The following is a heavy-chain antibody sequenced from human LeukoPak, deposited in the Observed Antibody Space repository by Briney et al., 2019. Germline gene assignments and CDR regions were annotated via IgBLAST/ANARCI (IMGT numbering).Heavy chain of an antibody. J-gene: IGHJ4*02. CDR1: GGTFSSYA. Sequence: ASVKVSCKASGGTFSSYAISWVRQAPGQGLEWMERIIPIFGIANYAQKFQGRVTITADKSTSTAYMELSSLRSEDTAVYYCARGSQDSSGYSDYWGQGTLVTVSS. V-gene: IGHV1-69*04. CDR3: ARGSQDSSGYSDY. CDR2: IIPIFGIA. D-gene: IGHD3-22*01.